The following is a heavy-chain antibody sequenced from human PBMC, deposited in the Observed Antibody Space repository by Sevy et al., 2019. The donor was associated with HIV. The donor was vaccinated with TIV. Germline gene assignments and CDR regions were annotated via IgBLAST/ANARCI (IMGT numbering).Heavy chain of an antibody. D-gene: IGHD6-19*01. Sequence: ASVKVSCKASGYTFTGHYMHWVRQAPGQGLEWMGRINPKSGGTNYAQKFQGRVTMTRDTSIITAYMELSSLRSDDTAVYYCARADNIGWSTLDAFDLWGQRTMVTVSS. CDR3: ARADNIGWSTLDAFDL. CDR2: INPKSGGT. V-gene: IGHV1-2*06. CDR1: GYTFTGHY. J-gene: IGHJ3*01.